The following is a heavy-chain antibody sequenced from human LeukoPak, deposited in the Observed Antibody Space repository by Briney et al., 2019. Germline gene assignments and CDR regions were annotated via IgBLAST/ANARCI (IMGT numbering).Heavy chain of an antibody. CDR2: ISYDGSNK. CDR3: ARDVGEPVVAATTPHY. CDR1: GYTFTSYD. D-gene: IGHD2-15*01. V-gene: IGHV3-30-3*01. J-gene: IGHJ4*02. Sequence: SCKASGYTFTSYDINWVRQAPGKGLEWVAVISYDGSNKYYADSVKGRFTISRDNSKNTLYLQMNSLRAEDTAVYYCARDVGEPVVAATTPHYWGQGTLVTVSS.